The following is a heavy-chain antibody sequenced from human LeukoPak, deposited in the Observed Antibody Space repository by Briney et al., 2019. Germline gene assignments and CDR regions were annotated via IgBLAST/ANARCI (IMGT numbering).Heavy chain of an antibody. Sequence: PGGSLRLSCAASGFTVSNNFMNWVRQAPGKGLEWVSLIYSGGSTYYADSVKGRFTISRDNAKNTLYLQMNSLRAEDTAVYYCAKGSFKSSSWYLDYWGQGTLVTVSS. D-gene: IGHD6-13*01. CDR1: GFTVSNNF. CDR3: AKGSFKSSSWYLDY. J-gene: IGHJ4*02. CDR2: IYSGGST. V-gene: IGHV3-53*01.